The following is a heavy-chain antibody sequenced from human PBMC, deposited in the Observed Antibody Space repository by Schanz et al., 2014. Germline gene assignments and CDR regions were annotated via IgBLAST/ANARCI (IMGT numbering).Heavy chain of an antibody. J-gene: IGHJ4*02. CDR3: ARDLISSGWYG. CDR2: ISDSGDST. V-gene: IGHV3-48*04. CDR1: GFTFSTTW. D-gene: IGHD6-19*01. Sequence: EVQLVESGGGLIKPGGSLRLSCLASGFTFSTTWMNWVRQAPGKGLEWVSDISDSGDSTHYADSVKGRFTISRDNAKNSLFLQMNSLRVEDTAVYYCARDLISSGWYGWGQGTLVTVSS.